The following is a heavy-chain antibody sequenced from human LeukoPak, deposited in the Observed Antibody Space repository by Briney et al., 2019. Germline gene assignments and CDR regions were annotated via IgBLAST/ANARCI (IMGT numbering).Heavy chain of an antibody. V-gene: IGHV3-48*01. D-gene: IGHD2-15*01. CDR1: GFLFSRDS. CDR2: ISYDSAVR. Sequence: GSLGLSFDASGFLFSRDSMNWVRPAPGKGMEWISYISYDSAVRDYADSVRGRFTFSKDNAKNSLHLQMHSLRSEDTAVYYCVGDKPRCCGVVPANIDDYWGQGTLVTVSS. CDR3: VGDKPRCCGVVPANIDDY. J-gene: IGHJ4*02.